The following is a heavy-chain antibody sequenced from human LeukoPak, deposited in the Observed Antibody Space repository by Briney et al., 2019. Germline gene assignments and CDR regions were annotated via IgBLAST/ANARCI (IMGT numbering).Heavy chain of an antibody. CDR2: IYSGGST. Sequence: GGSLRLSCAASGFTVSSNYMSWVRQAPGKGLEWVSVIYSGGSTYYADSVKGRFTISRDNSKNTLYLQMNSLRAEDTAVYYCAIIYGSGSYYRDYWGQGTLVTVSS. J-gene: IGHJ4*02. CDR3: AIIYGSGSYYRDY. V-gene: IGHV3-53*01. CDR1: GFTVSSNY. D-gene: IGHD3-10*01.